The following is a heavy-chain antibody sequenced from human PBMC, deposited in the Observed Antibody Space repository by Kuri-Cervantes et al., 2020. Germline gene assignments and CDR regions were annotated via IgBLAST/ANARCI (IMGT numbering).Heavy chain of an antibody. J-gene: IGHJ3*02. CDR2: IKSKTDGGTT. Sequence: GESLKISCAASGFTFSNAWMSWVRQAPGKGLEWVGRIKSKTDGGTTDYAAPVKGRFTISRDDSRNTLYLQMNSLKTEDTAVYYCTRAPLYCSGGSCYGNAFDIWGQGTMVTVSS. V-gene: IGHV3-15*01. CDR3: TRAPLYCSGGSCYGNAFDI. D-gene: IGHD2-15*01. CDR1: GFTFSNAW.